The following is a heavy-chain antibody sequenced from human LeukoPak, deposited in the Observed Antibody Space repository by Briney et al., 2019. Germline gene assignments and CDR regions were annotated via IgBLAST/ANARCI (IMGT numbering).Heavy chain of an antibody. D-gene: IGHD4-23*01. V-gene: IGHV3-7*01. Sequence: GGSLRLSCVASGFTFTNHWMSWVRQAPGKGPEWVANIREDGGHKNYVDSVKGRFTISRDNAKNSLFLQMDSLRVDDTALYYCARDGRGGHNDFWGQGTLITVSS. CDR2: IREDGGHK. CDR1: GFTFTNHW. CDR3: ARDGRGGHNDF. J-gene: IGHJ4*02.